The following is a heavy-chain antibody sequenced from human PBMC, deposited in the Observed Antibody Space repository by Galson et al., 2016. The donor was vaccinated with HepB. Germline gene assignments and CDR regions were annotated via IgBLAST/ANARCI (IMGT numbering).Heavy chain of an antibody. V-gene: IGHV4-30-4*02. J-gene: IGHJ1*01. Sequence: SETLSLTCSASGGSSSSSDYYWTWVRQLPGKGLEWIGYVYYAGSIYYNPSLWGRVTMSLDTSKNQFSLKVKSVTVADTGVYYCARFSSNWSKYLQYWGRGTLLTVSS. CDR1: GGSSSSSDYY. CDR2: VYYAGSI. D-gene: IGHD1-20*01. CDR3: ARFSSNWSKYLQY.